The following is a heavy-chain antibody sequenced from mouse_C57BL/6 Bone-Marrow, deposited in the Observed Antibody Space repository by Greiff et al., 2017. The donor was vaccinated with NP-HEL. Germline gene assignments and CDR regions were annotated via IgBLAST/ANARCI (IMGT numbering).Heavy chain of an antibody. CDR3: ARCYITTVVATYYFDY. V-gene: IGHV1-81*01. CDR2: IYPRSGNT. J-gene: IGHJ2*01. CDR1: GYTFTSYG. Sequence: VQVVESGAELARPGASVKLSCKASGYTFTSYGISWVKQRTGQGLEWIGEIYPRSGNTYYNEKFKGKATLTADKSSSTAYMELRSLTSEDSAVYFCARCYITTVVATYYFDYWGQGTTLTVSS. D-gene: IGHD1-1*01.